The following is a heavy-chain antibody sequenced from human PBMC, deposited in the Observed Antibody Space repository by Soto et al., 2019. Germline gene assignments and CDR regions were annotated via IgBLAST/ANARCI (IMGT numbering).Heavy chain of an antibody. Sequence: GGSLRLSCAASGFTFSSYGMHWVRQAPGKGLEWVAVIWYDGSNKYYADSVKGRFTISRDNSKNTLYLQMNSLRAEDTAVYYCARSNRIRLLYYYDSSGSVFDYWGQGTLVTVSS. CDR2: IWYDGSNK. CDR1: GFTFSSYG. CDR3: ARSNRIRLLYYYDSSGSVFDY. V-gene: IGHV3-33*01. D-gene: IGHD3-22*01. J-gene: IGHJ4*02.